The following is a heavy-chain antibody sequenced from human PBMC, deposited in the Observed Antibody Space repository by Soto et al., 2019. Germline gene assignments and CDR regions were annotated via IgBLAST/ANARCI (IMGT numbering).Heavy chain of an antibody. CDR1: GLTFSSYA. CDR3: AKSRVSSSSGMDV. D-gene: IGHD6-13*01. CDR2: ISGSGGST. V-gene: IGHV3-23*01. Sequence: PGGSLRLSCAASGLTFSSYAMSWVRQAPGKGLEWVSAISGSGGSTYYADSVKGRFTISRDNSKNTLYLQMNSLRAEDTAVYYCAKSRVSSSSGMDVWGQGTTVTVSS. J-gene: IGHJ6*02.